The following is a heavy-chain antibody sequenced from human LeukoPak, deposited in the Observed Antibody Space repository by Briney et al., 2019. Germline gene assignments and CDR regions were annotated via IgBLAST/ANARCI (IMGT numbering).Heavy chain of an antibody. J-gene: IGHJ4*02. D-gene: IGHD4-17*01. CDR1: GFTFSTYW. Sequence: GGSLRLSCAASGFTFSTYWMSWVRRAPGKGLEWVATIKQDGTEKYYVDSVKGRFTISRDNAKNSLYLQMNSLRAEDTAVYYCAKVNGDYGFDYWGQGTLVTVSS. CDR2: IKQDGTEK. CDR3: AKVNGDYGFDY. V-gene: IGHV3-7*03.